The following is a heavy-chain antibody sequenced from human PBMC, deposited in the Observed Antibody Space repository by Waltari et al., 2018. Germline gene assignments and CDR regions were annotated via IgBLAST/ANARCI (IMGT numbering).Heavy chain of an antibody. J-gene: IGHJ3*01. Sequence: EVQLLQSGSAVKKPGATVRVTCKTSGHTFIDYYIHWVQQAPGKGLQWMGHIDPENGETVYAEKFRDRITITADKSTDTVYMELSGLRFEDTAMYYCAFRGAFDVWGQGTVVSVSS. CDR3: AFRGAFDV. V-gene: IGHV1-69-2*01. CDR1: GHTFIDYY. CDR2: IDPENGET.